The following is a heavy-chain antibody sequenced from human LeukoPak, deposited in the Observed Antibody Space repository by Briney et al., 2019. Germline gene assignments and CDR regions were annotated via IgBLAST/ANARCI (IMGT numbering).Heavy chain of an antibody. Sequence: ASVKVSCKASGYTFTSYGISWVRQAPGQGLEWMGWISAYNGNTNYAQKLQGRVTMTTDTSTSTAYMELRSLRSDDTAVYYCARESSYDFWSGYYVPYYYYMDVWGKGTTVTVSS. CDR1: GYTFTSYG. J-gene: IGHJ6*03. CDR3: ARESSYDFWSGYYVPYYYYMDV. D-gene: IGHD3-3*01. CDR2: ISAYNGNT. V-gene: IGHV1-18*01.